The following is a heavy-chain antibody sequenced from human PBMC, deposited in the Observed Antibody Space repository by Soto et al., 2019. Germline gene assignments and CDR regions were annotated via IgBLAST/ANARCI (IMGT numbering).Heavy chain of an antibody. CDR2: ISYDGSNK. V-gene: IGHV3-30*18. CDR3: AKDRDSSGYYDY. D-gene: IGHD3-22*01. Sequence: GGSLRLSCAASGFTFSSYGMHWVRQAPGKGLEWVAVISYDGSNKYYADSVKGRFTISRDNSKNTLYLQMNSLRAEDTAMYYCAKDRDSSGYYDYWGQGTLVPVSS. CDR1: GFTFSSYG. J-gene: IGHJ4*02.